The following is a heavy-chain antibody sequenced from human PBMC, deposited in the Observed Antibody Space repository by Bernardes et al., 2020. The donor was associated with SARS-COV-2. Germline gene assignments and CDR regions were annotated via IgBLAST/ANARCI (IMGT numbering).Heavy chain of an antibody. CDR1: GYSFTSYW. Sequence: GESLKISCKGSGYSFTSYWIGWVRQMPGKGLEWMGIIYPGDSDTRYSPSFQGQVTISADKSTSTAYLQWSSLKASDTSMYYCARQRCGGDCSLSKRYFDYWGQGTLVTVSS. CDR2: IYPGDSDT. V-gene: IGHV5-51*01. D-gene: IGHD2-21*02. J-gene: IGHJ4*02. CDR3: ARQRCGGDCSLSKRYFDY.